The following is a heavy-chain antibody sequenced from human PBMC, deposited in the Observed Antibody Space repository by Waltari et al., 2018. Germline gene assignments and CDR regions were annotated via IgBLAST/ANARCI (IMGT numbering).Heavy chain of an antibody. V-gene: IGHV4-59*01. Sequence: QVQLQESGPGLVKPSETLSLPCTDSGGAISSYDWSWIRQPPRKGLEWIGYIYDSGSTNYNPSLKSRVTISVDTSKNQFSLKLSSVTAADTAVYYCARTGGYCSGGSCYSDAFDIWGQGTMVTVSS. CDR2: IYDSGST. CDR3: ARTGGYCSGGSCYSDAFDI. CDR1: GGAISSYD. D-gene: IGHD2-15*01. J-gene: IGHJ3*02.